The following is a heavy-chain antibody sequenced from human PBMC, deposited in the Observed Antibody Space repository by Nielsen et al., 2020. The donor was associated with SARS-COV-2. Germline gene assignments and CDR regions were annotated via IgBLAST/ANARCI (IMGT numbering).Heavy chain of an antibody. V-gene: IGHV3-21*01. CDR2: ISSSSSYI. J-gene: IGHJ6*02. CDR3: AAYYASGSYSSGSSNYYYYGKDV. Sequence: GESLKISCVASGFTLSSYNMNWVRQAPGKGLEWVSCISSSSSYIYYEDSVKGRFTISRDNAENSLYLQMNSLRAEDTAVYYCAAYYASGSYSSGSSNYYYYGKDVWGQGTTVTVSS. D-gene: IGHD3-10*01. CDR1: GFTLSSYN.